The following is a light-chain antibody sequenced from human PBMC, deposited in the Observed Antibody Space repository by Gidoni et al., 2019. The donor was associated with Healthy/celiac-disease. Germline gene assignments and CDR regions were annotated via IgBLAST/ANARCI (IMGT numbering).Light chain of an antibody. CDR1: SSDVGGTNY. Sequence: QSALTQPRSVSGSPGQSVTISCTGTSSDVGGTNYVSCSQQHPGNAPTLMIYDVSKRPSGVPERFSGSKSGNTASLTISGLQAEDEADYYCCSYAGSYTHVVFGGGTKLTVL. J-gene: IGLJ2*01. CDR3: CSYAGSYTHVV. V-gene: IGLV2-11*01. CDR2: DVS.